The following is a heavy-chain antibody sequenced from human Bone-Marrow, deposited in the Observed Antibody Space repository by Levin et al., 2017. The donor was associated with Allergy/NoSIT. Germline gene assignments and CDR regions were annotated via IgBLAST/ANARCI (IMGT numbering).Heavy chain of an antibody. CDR1: GFTFSGSV. Sequence: LSLTCVASGFTFSGSVMQWVRQAPGKGLEWVAGISYDGSRKYYADSVKGRFTISRDNSKNTLFLQIDNLKAADTAVYFCAKDGFSYGYGDSYFDYWGQGTLVTVSS. CDR2: ISYDGSRK. V-gene: IGHV3-30*18. CDR3: AKDGFSYGYGDSYFDY. J-gene: IGHJ4*02. D-gene: IGHD5-18*01.